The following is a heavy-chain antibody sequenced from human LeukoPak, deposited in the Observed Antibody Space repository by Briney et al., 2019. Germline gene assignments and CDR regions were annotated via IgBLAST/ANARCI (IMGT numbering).Heavy chain of an antibody. Sequence: ASVKVSCKASGYTFNRYGMTWVRQAPGQGLEWMGWISGYNGNTNYAQKLQGRVTMTTDTSTSTAYMELRSLRSDDTAMYYCARDYGYGVTVMISDDYWGQGTLVTVSS. CDR3: ARDYGYGVTVMISDDY. V-gene: IGHV1-18*01. CDR1: GYTFNRYG. D-gene: IGHD5-12*01. J-gene: IGHJ4*02. CDR2: ISGYNGNT.